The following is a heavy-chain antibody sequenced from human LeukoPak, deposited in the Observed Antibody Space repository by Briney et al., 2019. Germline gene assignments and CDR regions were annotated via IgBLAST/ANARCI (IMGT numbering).Heavy chain of an antibody. CDR2: IDWDDDK. V-gene: IGHV2-70*11. D-gene: IGHD3-10*01. CDR3: ARIRYYYGSGSYYKIDY. J-gene: IGHJ4*02. CDR1: GFSLSTRGMC. Sequence: SGPALVKPPQTLTLTCTFSGFSLSTRGMCVSWIRQPPGKALEWLARIDWDDDKYYSTSLKTRLTISKDTSKNQVVLTMTNMDPVDTATYYCARIRYYYGSGSYYKIDYWGQGTLVTVSS.